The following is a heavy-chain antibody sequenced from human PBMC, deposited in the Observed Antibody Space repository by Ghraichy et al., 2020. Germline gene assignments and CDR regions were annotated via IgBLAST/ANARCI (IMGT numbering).Heavy chain of an antibody. V-gene: IGHV4-39*01. D-gene: IGHD2-15*01. CDR2: IYHTGST. Sequence: SETLSLTCTVSGGSISNSLSYWGWIRQPPGKGLEWIATIYHTGSTYYNPSLRTRVTISVDSSKSQFSLSLSSATAADTAIYYCARHRRDVVAATTFFDYWGQGLLVTVSS. CDR3: ARHRRDVVAATTFFDY. J-gene: IGHJ4*02. CDR1: GGSISNSLSY.